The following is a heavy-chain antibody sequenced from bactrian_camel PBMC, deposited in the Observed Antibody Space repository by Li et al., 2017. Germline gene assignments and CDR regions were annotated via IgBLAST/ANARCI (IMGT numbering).Heavy chain of an antibody. CDR2: LPPTGRSA. V-gene: IGHV3S53*01. J-gene: IGHJ4*01. CDR3: ARDVLGGSWPEIDY. Sequence: HVQLVESGGGSVQAGGSLNLSCEASPYIIRNNFMGWFRQAPIGQGRVGVAVLPPTGRSATYSDSAKGRFTISRDNVGNTVYLQLYSLKTEDTAMYFCARDVLGGSWPEIDYWGQGTQVTVS. CDR1: PYIIRNNF. D-gene: IGHD6*01.